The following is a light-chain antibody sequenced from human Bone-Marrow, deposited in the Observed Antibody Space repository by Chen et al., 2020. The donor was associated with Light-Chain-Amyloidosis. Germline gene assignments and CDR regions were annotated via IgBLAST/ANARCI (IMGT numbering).Light chain of an antibody. V-gene: IGLV3-21*02. Sequence: SYVLTQPSSVSGAPGQTATIACGGNNLGSTSVHWYQQTPGQAPLLVVYGDSDRPSGIPERWSGVNPGNTANLTITGGEAWEEADEYCQVGDRRGDRRAFGGGTKLTV. CDR3: QVGDRRGDRRA. CDR2: GDS. CDR1: NLGSTS. J-gene: IGLJ3*02.